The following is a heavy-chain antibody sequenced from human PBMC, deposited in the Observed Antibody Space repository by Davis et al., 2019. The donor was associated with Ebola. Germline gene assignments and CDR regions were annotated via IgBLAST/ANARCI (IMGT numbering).Heavy chain of an antibody. CDR3: ARDATDYYDSSGFLGLVDY. Sequence: PGGSLRLSCAASGFTFSSYAMHWVRQAPGKGLEYVSAISSNGGSTYYANSVKGRFTISRDNSKNTLYLQMGSLRAEDMAVYYCARDATDYYDSSGFLGLVDYWGQGTLVTVSS. D-gene: IGHD3-22*01. J-gene: IGHJ4*02. CDR1: GFTFSSYA. CDR2: ISSNGGST. V-gene: IGHV3-64*01.